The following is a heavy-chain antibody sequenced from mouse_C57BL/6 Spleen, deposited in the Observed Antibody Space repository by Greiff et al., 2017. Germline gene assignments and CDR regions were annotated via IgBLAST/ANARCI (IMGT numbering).Heavy chain of an antibody. CDR2: IYPGDGDT. V-gene: IGHV1-82*01. J-gene: IGHJ2*01. D-gene: IGHD2-1*01. Sequence: QVQLKQSGPELVKPGASVKISCKASGYAFSSSWMNWVKQRPGKGLEWIGRIYPGDGDTNYNGKFKGKATLTADKSSSTAYMQLSSLTSEDSAVYFCALLDFDYWGQGTTLTVSS. CDR3: ALLDFDY. CDR1: GYAFSSSW.